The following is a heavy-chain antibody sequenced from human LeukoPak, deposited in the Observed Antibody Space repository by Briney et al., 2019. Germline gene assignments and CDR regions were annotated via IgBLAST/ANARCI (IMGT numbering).Heavy chain of an antibody. CDR2: VYDTGAT. V-gene: IGHV4-59*08. J-gene: IGHJ5*02. CDR3: ARLPLIATTRGGFDP. Sequence: SEALCLTCTVSGGSISGYYWSWIRQPPGKRLEWIGYVYDTGATNSKPSLKSRFTISIDTSKNQCSLYLSSVPAADTAVYYCARLPLIATTRGGFDPWGQGTLVTVSS. CDR1: GGSISGYY. D-gene: IGHD1/OR15-1a*01.